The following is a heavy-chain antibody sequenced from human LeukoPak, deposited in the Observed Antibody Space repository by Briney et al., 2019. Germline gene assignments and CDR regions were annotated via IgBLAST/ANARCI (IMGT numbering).Heavy chain of an antibody. Sequence: GRSLRLSCAASGFTFSSYGMHWVRQAPGKGLEWVSGISWNSGSIGYADSVKGRFTISRDNAKNSLYLQMNSLRAEDTALYYCAKELQPAFYYYYGMDVWGQGTTVTVSS. CDR2: ISWNSGSI. V-gene: IGHV3-9*01. CDR3: AKELQPAFYYYYGMDV. CDR1: GFTFSSYG. D-gene: IGHD4-11*01. J-gene: IGHJ6*02.